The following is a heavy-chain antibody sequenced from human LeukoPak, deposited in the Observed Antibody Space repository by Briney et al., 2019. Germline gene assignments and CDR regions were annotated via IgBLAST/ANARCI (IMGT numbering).Heavy chain of an antibody. CDR2: IFAGSGTT. Sequence: GGSLRLSCAASGFTFSRYFLAWVRQAPGKGLEWVASIFAGSGTTHYADSVKGRFTISRDNSQNTLYIQMESLRVEDTAVYYCVKAQRGFDDFWSGDDYWGQGSLVTVSS. J-gene: IGHJ4*02. CDR1: GFTFSRYF. V-gene: IGHV3-23*01. D-gene: IGHD3-3*01. CDR3: VKAQRGFDDFWSGDDY.